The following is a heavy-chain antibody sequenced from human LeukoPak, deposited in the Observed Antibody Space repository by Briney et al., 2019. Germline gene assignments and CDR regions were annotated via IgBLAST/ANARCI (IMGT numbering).Heavy chain of an antibody. CDR2: INPNSGGT. J-gene: IGHJ6*03. D-gene: IGHD1-1*01. CDR1: GYTFTGYY. V-gene: IGHV1-2*02. CDR3: ARDHRIQLERRWNYYMDV. Sequence: GASVKVSCKASGYTFTGYYMHWVRQAPGQGLEWMGWINPNSGGTNYAQKFQGRVTMTRDTSISTAYMELSRLRSDDTAVYYCARDHRIQLERRWNYYMDVWGKGTTVTISS.